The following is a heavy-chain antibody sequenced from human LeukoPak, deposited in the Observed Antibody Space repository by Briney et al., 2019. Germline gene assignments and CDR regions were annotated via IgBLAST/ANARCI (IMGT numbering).Heavy chain of an antibody. D-gene: IGHD3-10*01. V-gene: IGHV4-59*01. CDR1: GGSISSYY. CDR3: ARDRIYGSGSD. J-gene: IGHJ4*02. CDR2: IYYSGST. Sequence: SETLSLTCTVSGGSISSYYWSWIRQPPGKGLEWIGYIYYSGSTNYNPSLKSRVTISVDTSKNQFSLKLSSVTAADTAVYYCARDRIYGSGSDWGQGTLVTVSS.